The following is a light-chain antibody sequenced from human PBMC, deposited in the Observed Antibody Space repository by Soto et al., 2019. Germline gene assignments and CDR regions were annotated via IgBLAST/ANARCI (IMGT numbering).Light chain of an antibody. CDR1: QTVSRS. Sequence: EVVLTQSPAALSVSPGERATLSCRARQTVSRSFAWYQQKPGQSPRLLIYGASTRATGIPGRFSGSGSGTDFTLTISSLQSEDFAVYYRQQYIDWPPYTFGQGTKVDIK. CDR2: GAS. CDR3: QQYIDWPPYT. V-gene: IGKV3-15*01. J-gene: IGKJ2*01.